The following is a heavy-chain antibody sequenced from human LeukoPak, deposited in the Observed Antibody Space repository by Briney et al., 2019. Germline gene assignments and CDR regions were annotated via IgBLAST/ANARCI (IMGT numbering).Heavy chain of an antibody. CDR2: IFHSGST. D-gene: IGHD6-19*01. J-gene: IGHJ4*02. CDR3: AMDGGRGTGWSTIDY. V-gene: IGHV4-59*13. CDR1: GGSISSYY. Sequence: SETLSLTCTVSGGSISSYYWSWIRQPPGKGLGGIGYIFHSGSTNYNPSLKSRVTLSVDTSKNQFSLNLSSVTAADTAVYYCAMDGGRGTGWSTIDYWGQGTLVTVSS.